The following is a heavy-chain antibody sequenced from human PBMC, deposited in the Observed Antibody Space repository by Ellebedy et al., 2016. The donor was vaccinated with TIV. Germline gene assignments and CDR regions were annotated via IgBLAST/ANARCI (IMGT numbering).Heavy chain of an antibody. CDR2: IYYSGST. D-gene: IGHD1-26*01. CDR3: ARWEANAYFDY. J-gene: IGHJ4*02. V-gene: IGHV4-59*02. Sequence: SETLSLTCTVSGGSVSSYYWSWIRQPPGKGLEWIGYIYYSGSTNYNPSLKSRVTISVDTSKNQFSLKLSSVTAADTAVYYCARWEANAYFDYWGQGTLVTVSS. CDR1: GGSVSSYY.